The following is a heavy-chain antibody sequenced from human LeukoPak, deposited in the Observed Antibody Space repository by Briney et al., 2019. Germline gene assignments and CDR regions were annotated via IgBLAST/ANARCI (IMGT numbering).Heavy chain of an antibody. V-gene: IGHV3-23*01. CDR3: AKISPVDYGGKPWALDI. J-gene: IGHJ3*02. CDR1: GVTFSIYA. D-gene: IGHD4-23*01. Sequence: PGGSLRLSCAASGVTFSIYAMSWVRQTPGKGLEWVSGIDPSGGGTYYADSVKGRFTISRDNSKNTLYLQMNSLRAEDTAAYYCAKISPVDYGGKPWALDIWGQGTMVTVSS. CDR2: IDPSGGGT.